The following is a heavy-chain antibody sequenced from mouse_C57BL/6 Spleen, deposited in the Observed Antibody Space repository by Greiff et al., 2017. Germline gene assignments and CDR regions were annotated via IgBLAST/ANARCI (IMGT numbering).Heavy chain of an antibody. V-gene: IGHV5-17*01. D-gene: IGHD2-3*01. Sequence: EVQVVESGGGLVKPGGSLKLSCAASGFTFSDYGMHWVRQAPEKGLEWVAYISSGSSTIDYADTVKGRFTISRDNAKNTLFLQMTSLRSEDTAMYYCARIYDGYYVGWFAYWGQGTLVTVSA. CDR3: ARIYDGYYVGWFAY. CDR2: ISSGSSTI. CDR1: GFTFSDYG. J-gene: IGHJ3*01.